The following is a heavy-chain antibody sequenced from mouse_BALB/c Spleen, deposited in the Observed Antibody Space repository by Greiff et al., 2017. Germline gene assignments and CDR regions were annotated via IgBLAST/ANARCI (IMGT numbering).Heavy chain of an antibody. V-gene: IGHV5-6-3*01. J-gene: IGHJ4*01. CDR2: INSNGGST. Sequence: EVQLVESGGGLVQPGGSLKLSCAASGFTFSSYGMSWVRQTPDKRLELVATINSNGGSTYYPDSVKGRFTISRDNAKNTLYLQMSSLKSEDTAMYYCALLRLNYAMDYWGQGTSVTVSS. CDR1: GFTFSSYG. CDR3: ALLRLNYAMDY. D-gene: IGHD1-2*01.